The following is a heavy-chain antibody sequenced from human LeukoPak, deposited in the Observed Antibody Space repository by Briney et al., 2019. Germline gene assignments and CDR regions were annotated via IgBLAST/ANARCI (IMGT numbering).Heavy chain of an antibody. CDR1: GFMFSSYW. V-gene: IGHV3-74*01. J-gene: IGHJ4*02. Sequence: GSLRLSCAASGFMFSSYWIHWVRQVPGEGLVWVSRINSDGSSTIYADSVKGRFTISRDNSKNTLYLQMNSLRAEDTAVYYCAKGPDYYDSSGYYAYWGQGTLVTVSS. CDR3: AKGPDYYDSSGYYAY. D-gene: IGHD3-22*01. CDR2: INSDGSST.